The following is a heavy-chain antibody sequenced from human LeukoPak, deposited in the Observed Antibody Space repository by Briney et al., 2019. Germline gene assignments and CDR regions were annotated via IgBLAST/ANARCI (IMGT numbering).Heavy chain of an antibody. Sequence: ASVKVSCKASGYTFTSYGISWVRQAPGQGLEWMGWISAYNGNTNYAQKLQGRVTITTDTSTSTAYMELRSLRSDDTAVYYCARVRSSRPPGAFDIWGQGTMVTVSS. D-gene: IGHD6-6*01. CDR3: ARVRSSRPPGAFDI. CDR2: ISAYNGNT. J-gene: IGHJ3*02. V-gene: IGHV1-18*01. CDR1: GYTFTSYG.